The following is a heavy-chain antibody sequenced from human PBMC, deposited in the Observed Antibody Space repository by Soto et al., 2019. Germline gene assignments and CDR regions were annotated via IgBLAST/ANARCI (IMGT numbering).Heavy chain of an antibody. CDR1: GFTFSAYA. J-gene: IGHJ6*02. CDR3: AKGGTSSGPYYYGLDV. CDR2: ISGGGGDT. D-gene: IGHD6-19*01. V-gene: IGHV3-23*01. Sequence: XECLRLSCAACGFTFSAYAMSWVRQAPGKGLQWVSAISGGGGDTYYADSVKGRFTISRDNSKNTLYLLMHSLRAEDTAVYYCAKGGTSSGPYYYGLDVWGQGTTVTVSS.